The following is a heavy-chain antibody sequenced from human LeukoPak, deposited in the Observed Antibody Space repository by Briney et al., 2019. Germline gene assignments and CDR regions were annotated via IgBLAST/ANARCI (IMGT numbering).Heavy chain of an antibody. CDR2: ISGSGGST. J-gene: IGHJ1*01. D-gene: IGHD3-22*01. V-gene: IGHV3-23*01. Sequence: GGSLTLSCAASGFTFSSYAMSWVRQAPGKGLEWVSAISGSGGSTYYADSVKGRFTISRDNSKNTLYLQMNSLRAEDTAVYYCAKGGVAYYDTSGPDDWGQGRLATVSS. CDR3: AKGGVAYYDTSGPDD. CDR1: GFTFSSYA.